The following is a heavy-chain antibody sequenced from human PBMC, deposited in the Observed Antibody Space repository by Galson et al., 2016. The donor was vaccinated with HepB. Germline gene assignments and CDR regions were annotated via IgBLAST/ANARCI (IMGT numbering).Heavy chain of an antibody. V-gene: IGHV3-23*01. CDR2: INGGGGST. Sequence: SLRLSCAASGFVFSSYAMTWVRQAPGQGLEWVSTINGGGGSTYYADSVKGRFTISRDNSKNTLYLQVNSLRAEDTAVYYCALSSGWSHGGYDYWGQGTLVTVSS. J-gene: IGHJ4*02. CDR3: ALSSGWSHGGYDY. D-gene: IGHD6-19*01. CDR1: GFVFSSYA.